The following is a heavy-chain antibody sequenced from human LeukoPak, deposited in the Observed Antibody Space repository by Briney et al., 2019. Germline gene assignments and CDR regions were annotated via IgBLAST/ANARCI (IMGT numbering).Heavy chain of an antibody. CDR3: ARNYGGSFDY. Sequence: SETLSLTCTVSGGSISSYSWSWIRQPPGKGLEWIGYIYYSGSTNYNPSLKSRVTISVDTSKNQFSLKLSSVTAADTAVYYCARNYGGSFDYWGQGTLVTVSS. J-gene: IGHJ4*02. V-gene: IGHV4-59*01. CDR1: GGSISSYS. D-gene: IGHD4-17*01. CDR2: IYYSGST.